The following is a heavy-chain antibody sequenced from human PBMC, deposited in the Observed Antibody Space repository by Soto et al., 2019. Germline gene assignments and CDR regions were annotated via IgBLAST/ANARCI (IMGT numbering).Heavy chain of an antibody. CDR1: GFTFSSYA. CDR2: ISGSGGST. J-gene: IGHJ4*02. Sequence: EVQLLESGGGLVQPGGSLRLSCAASGFTFSSYAMSWVRQAPGKGLEWVSAISGSGGSTYYADSVKGRFTIFRDNSKNTLYLQMNSLRAEDTAVYYCAKVANPGIAAAGTFYFDYWGQGTLVTVSS. CDR3: AKVANPGIAAAGTFYFDY. V-gene: IGHV3-23*01. D-gene: IGHD6-13*01.